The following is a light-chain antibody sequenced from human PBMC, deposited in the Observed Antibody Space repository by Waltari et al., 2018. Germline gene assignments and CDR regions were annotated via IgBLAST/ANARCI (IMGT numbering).Light chain of an antibody. CDR1: SSDVGGYNY. CDR2: DFS. J-gene: IGLJ3*02. V-gene: IGLV2-14*01. Sequence: QSALTQPASVSGSPGQSITISCTGTSSDVGGYNYVSWYQQHPGKAPKLMIYDFSKRPSGVPNRFSGAKSGNTASLTISGLQAEDEADYYCSSYTSSSTFGVFGGGTKLTVL. CDR3: SSYTSSSTFGV.